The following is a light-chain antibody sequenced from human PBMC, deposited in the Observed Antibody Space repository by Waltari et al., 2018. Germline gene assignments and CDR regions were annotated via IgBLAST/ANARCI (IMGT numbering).Light chain of an antibody. J-gene: IGKJ1*01. CDR1: QSIGKY. CDR2: AAS. V-gene: IGKV3-20*01. CDR3: QNHERLPAT. Sequence: IVLTQSPGTLSLSPGERATMSCRASQSIGKYLVWYQQRPGQAPRLLIYAASTRSTGIPDRFSGSGSVTDFSLTISRLEPEDFAVYYCQNHERLPATFGQGTKVEIK.